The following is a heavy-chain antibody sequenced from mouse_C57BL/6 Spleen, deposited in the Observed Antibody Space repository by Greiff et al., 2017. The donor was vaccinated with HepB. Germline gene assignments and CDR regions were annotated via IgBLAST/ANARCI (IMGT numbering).Heavy chain of an antibody. CDR3: TTYYSLVDY. V-gene: IGHV1-15*01. Sequence: VQLQQSGAELVRPGASVTLSCKASGYTFTDYEMHWVKQTPVHGLEWIGAIDPETGGTAYNQKFKGKAILTADKSSSTAYMELRSLTSEDSAVYYCTTYYSLVDYWGQGTTLTVSS. D-gene: IGHD1-1*02. CDR1: GYTFTDYE. J-gene: IGHJ2*01. CDR2: IDPETGGT.